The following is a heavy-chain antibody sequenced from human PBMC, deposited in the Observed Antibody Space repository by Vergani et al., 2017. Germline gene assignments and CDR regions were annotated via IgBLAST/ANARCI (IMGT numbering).Heavy chain of an antibody. CDR1: GGTFSSYA. D-gene: IGHD6-13*01. Sequence: QVQLVQSGAEVKKPGSSVKVSCKASGGTFSSYAISWVRQAPGQGLEWMGGIIPIFGTANYAQKFQGRVTITADESTSTAYLELSSLRSEETAVYYCARXDLSFGYSSSWDDAFDIWGQGTMVTVSS. V-gene: IGHV1-69*01. CDR2: IIPIFGTA. CDR3: ARXDLSFGYSSSWDDAFDI. J-gene: IGHJ3*02.